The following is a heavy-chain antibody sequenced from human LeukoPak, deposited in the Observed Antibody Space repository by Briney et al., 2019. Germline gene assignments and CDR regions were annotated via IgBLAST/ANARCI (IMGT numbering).Heavy chain of an antibody. Sequence: ASVKVSCKASGYTFTSYGISWVRQAPGQGLEWMGWISDYNGNTNYAQKLQGRVTMTTDTSTSTAYMELRSLRSDDTAVYYCARVVYYDSSGVALQVDGTDYWGQGTLVTVSS. CDR2: ISDYNGNT. J-gene: IGHJ4*02. CDR3: ARVVYYDSSGVALQVDGTDY. CDR1: GYTFTSYG. V-gene: IGHV1-18*01. D-gene: IGHD3-22*01.